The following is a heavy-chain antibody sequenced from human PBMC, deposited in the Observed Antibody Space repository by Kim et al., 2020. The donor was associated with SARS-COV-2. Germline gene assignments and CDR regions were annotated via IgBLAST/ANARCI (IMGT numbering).Heavy chain of an antibody. D-gene: IGHD5-18*01. J-gene: IGHJ4*02. CDR3: AGETNSPDY. CDR2: GGGR. V-gene: IGHV1-46*01. Sequence: GGGRTYAQELRGGVTVTRDTSTNTAYMELTSLTSEDTAIYYCAGETNSPDYWGQGTLVTVSS.